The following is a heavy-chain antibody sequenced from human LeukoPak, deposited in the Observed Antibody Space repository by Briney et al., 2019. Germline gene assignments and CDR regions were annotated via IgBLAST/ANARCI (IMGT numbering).Heavy chain of an antibody. CDR1: GYTFTGYY. CDR3: ARDRGSGSYYSPRKGWFDP. CDR2: INPNSGGT. J-gene: IGHJ5*02. V-gene: IGHV1-2*02. Sequence: ASVKVSCKASGYTFTGYYMHWVRQAPGQGLEWMGWINPNSGGTNYAQKFQGRVTMTRDTSISTAYMELSRLRSDDTAVYYCARDRGSGSYYSPRKGWFDPWGQGTLVTVSS. D-gene: IGHD3-10*01.